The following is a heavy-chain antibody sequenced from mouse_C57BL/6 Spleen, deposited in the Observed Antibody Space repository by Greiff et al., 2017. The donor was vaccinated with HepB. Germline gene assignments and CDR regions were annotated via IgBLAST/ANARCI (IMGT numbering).Heavy chain of an antibody. CDR3: ARGNYYGNLYAMDY. D-gene: IGHD2-1*01. J-gene: IGHJ4*01. CDR2: IWSGGST. CDR1: GFSLTSYG. Sequence: VQLKESGPGLVQPSQSLSITCTVSGFSLTSYGVHWVRQSPGKGLEWLGVIWSGGSTDYNAAFISRLSISKDNSKSQVFFKMNSLQADDTAIYYCARGNYYGNLYAMDYWGQGTSVTVSS. V-gene: IGHV2-2*01.